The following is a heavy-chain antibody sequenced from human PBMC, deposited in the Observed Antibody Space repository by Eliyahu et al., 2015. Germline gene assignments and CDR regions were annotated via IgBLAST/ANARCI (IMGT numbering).Heavy chain of an antibody. CDR1: GXXIXXSSYY. CDR2: IYYSGGT. J-gene: IGHJ4*02. V-gene: IGHV4-39*07. CDR3: ARDLRGYISGIFDY. Sequence: QLQLQESGPGLVKPSEXLSXXCXVSGXXIXXSSYYWGWIRQPPGKGLEWIGSIYYSGGTYYNPSLKSRVTISVDTSKNQFSLTLSSVTAADTAVYSCARDLRGYISGIFDYWGQGTLVTVSS. D-gene: IGHD6-19*01.